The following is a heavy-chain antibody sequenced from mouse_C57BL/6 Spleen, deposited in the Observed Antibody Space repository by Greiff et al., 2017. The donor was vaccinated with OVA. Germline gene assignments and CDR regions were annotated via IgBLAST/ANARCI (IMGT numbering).Heavy chain of an antibody. Sequence: EVQVVASEGGLVQPGSSMKLSCTASGFTFSDYYMAWVRQVPDKGLEWVANINSDGSSTYYLDSLKSRFIISRDNAKNILYLQMSSLKSEDTATYYCARGISDYYGSSYCFDYWGQGTTLTVSS. CDR1: GFTFSDYY. J-gene: IGHJ2*01. V-gene: IGHV5-16*01. CDR2: INSDGSST. D-gene: IGHD1-1*01. CDR3: ARGISDYYGSSYCFDY.